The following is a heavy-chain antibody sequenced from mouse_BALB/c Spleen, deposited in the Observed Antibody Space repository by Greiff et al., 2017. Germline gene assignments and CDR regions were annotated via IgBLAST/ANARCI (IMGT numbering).Heavy chain of an antibody. J-gene: IGHJ2*01. CDR3: ARDGGYYHDY. V-gene: IGHV7-3*02. Sequence: EVKLVESGGGLVQPGGSLRLSCATSGFTFTDYYMSWVRQPPGKALEWLGFIRNKANGYTTEYSASVKGRFTISRDNSQSILYLQMNTLRAEDSATYYCARDGGYYHDYWGQGTTLTVSS. CDR2: IRNKANGYTT. CDR1: GFTFTDYY.